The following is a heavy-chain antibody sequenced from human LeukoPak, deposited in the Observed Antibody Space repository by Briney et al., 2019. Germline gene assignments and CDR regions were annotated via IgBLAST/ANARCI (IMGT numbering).Heavy chain of an antibody. Sequence: SETLSLTCTVSGGSISSYYWNWIRQPPGKGLEWIGYIYYSGSTNYNPSLKSRVTISVDTSKNQFSLKLSSVTAADTAVYYCARLGYTSASYAGGFDYWGQGTLVTVSS. CDR3: ARLGYTSASYAGGFDY. CDR1: GGSISSYY. CDR2: IYYSGST. D-gene: IGHD6-19*01. V-gene: IGHV4-59*08. J-gene: IGHJ4*02.